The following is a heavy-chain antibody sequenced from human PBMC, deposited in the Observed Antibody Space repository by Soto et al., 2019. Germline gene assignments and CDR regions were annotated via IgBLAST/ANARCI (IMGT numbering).Heavy chain of an antibody. J-gene: IGHJ5*02. V-gene: IGHV1-3*04. CDR1: GYTFNTYA. CDR2: INTGNGDT. D-gene: IGHD2-2*01. CDR3: ARPLGYCTTTTCYAEGGWFDP. Sequence: QVQLVQSGAEVKQPGASVKISCKTSGYTFNTYAMHWVRQAPGQRLESMGWINTGNGDTEYSQKFQGRVTFTRDTSANTAYMELNNLRSEDTALYYCARPLGYCTTTTCYAEGGWFDPWGQGTLVTVSS.